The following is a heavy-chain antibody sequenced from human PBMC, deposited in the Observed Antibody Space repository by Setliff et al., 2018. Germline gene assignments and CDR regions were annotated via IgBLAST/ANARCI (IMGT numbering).Heavy chain of an antibody. D-gene: IGHD1-1*01. J-gene: IGHJ4*02. CDR1: GDSISSTYH. CDR3: AQVRNTQNGFFDY. CDR2: IYHSGNT. Sequence: SETLSLTCNVSGDSISSTYHWGWIRQSPGKGLEWIGTIYHSGNTYYNPSLNSRLTISVDTSKNQFSLRLTSVTAADTAIYYCAQVRNTQNGFFDYWSQGTLVTVSS. V-gene: IGHV4-38-2*02.